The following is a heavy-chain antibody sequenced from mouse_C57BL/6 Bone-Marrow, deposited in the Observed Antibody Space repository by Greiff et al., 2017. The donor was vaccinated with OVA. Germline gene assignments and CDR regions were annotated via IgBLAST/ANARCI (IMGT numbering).Heavy chain of an antibody. J-gene: IGHJ2*01. D-gene: IGHD3-2*02. Sequence: VQLQQPGAELVMPGASVKLSCKASGYTFTSYWMHWVKQRPGQGLEWIGEIDPSDSYTNYNQKFKGKSTLTLDKYSSTAYMPLSSLTSEDSAVYYCARHSSGYDYWGQGTTLTVSS. CDR2: IDPSDSYT. V-gene: IGHV1-69*01. CDR3: ARHSSGYDY. CDR1: GYTFTSYW.